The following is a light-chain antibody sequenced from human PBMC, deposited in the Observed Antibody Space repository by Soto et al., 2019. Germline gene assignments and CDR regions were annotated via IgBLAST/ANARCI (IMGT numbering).Light chain of an antibody. CDR1: QSLLHTNEYSY. V-gene: IGKV2-28*01. Sequence: IVMTQSPLSLPVTPGEPASISCRSSQSLLHTNEYSYLDWYLQKPGQSPQLLIYLGSNRASGVPDRFSGSGSGTDFTLKISRVEAEDVGVYYCMQALQAWTFGQGTKVEIK. CDR2: LGS. CDR3: MQALQAWT. J-gene: IGKJ1*01.